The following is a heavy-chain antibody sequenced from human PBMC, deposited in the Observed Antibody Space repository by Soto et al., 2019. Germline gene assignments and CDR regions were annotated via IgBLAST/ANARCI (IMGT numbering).Heavy chain of an antibody. CDR3: AKDQDTGSAFDN. CDR2: ISHDEINK. D-gene: IGHD5-18*01. V-gene: IGHV3-30*18. J-gene: IGHJ4*02. CDR1: GFIFSHYG. Sequence: QVQLVDSGGGVVQPGRSLRLSCSASGFIFSHYGMHWVRQAPGRGLEWVAVISHDEINKFYADSVKGRFTISRDNSKNRLSLQMNSLRTEDTAVYYCAKDQDTGSAFDNWGQGTLVTVSS.